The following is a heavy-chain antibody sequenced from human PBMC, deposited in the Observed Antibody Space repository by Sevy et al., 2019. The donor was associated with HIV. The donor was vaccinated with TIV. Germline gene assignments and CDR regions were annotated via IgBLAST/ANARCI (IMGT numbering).Heavy chain of an antibody. CDR2: ISSNGGST. Sequence: GGSLRLSCAASGFTFSSYAMHWVRQAPGKGLEYVSDISSNGGSTYYADSVKGRFTISRDNSKNTLYLQMGSLRAEDMAVYYCARTLVPAAFDYGMDVWGQGTTVTVSS. CDR1: GFTFSSYA. J-gene: IGHJ6*02. D-gene: IGHD2-2*01. CDR3: ARTLVPAAFDYGMDV. V-gene: IGHV3-64*02.